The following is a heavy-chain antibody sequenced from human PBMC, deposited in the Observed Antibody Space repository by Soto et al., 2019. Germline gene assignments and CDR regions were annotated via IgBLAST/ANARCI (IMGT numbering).Heavy chain of an antibody. V-gene: IGHV1-46*01. CDR3: ARLLVGATTKVEAFDI. CDR2: INPSGGST. Sequence: QVQLVQSGAEVKKPGASVKVSCKASGYTFTSYYMHWVRQAPGQGLEWMGIINPSGGSTSYAQKFQGRVTMTRDTSTSTVYMELSSLRSGDTAVYYCARLLVGATTKVEAFDIWGQGTMVTVSS. CDR1: GYTFTSYY. J-gene: IGHJ3*02. D-gene: IGHD1-26*01.